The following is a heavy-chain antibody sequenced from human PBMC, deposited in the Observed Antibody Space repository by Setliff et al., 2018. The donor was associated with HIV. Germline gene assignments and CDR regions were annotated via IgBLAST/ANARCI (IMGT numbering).Heavy chain of an antibody. CDR3: ARTSTTTGTTLNWFDP. J-gene: IGHJ5*02. CDR1: GFTFSNYW. V-gene: IGHV3-7*01. CDR2: INQDGREK. D-gene: IGHD1-1*01. Sequence: PGGSLRLSCAASGFTFSNYWMDWVRQAPGKGLEWVANINQDGREKYYVDSVKGRFTISRDNAKDLLYLQMNSLRGEDTAVYYCARTSTTTGTTLNWFDPWGQGTLVTVSS.